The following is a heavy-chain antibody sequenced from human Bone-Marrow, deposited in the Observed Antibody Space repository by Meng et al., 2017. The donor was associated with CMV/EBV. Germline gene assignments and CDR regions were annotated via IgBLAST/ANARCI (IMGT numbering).Heavy chain of an antibody. D-gene: IGHD2-2*01. CDR2: IYSDGGKK. J-gene: IGHJ5*02. CDR3: ARADRRGYCSSMSCYGNWFDP. Sequence: GGSLRLSCAASGFTFSSYGMHWVRQAPGKGLDWVAVIYSDGGKKYYGDSLKGRFTISRDNSKNTLYLEMNSLRAEDTAVYYCARADRRGYCSSMSCYGNWFDPWGQGILVTVAS. V-gene: IGHV3-33*01. CDR1: GFTFSSYG.